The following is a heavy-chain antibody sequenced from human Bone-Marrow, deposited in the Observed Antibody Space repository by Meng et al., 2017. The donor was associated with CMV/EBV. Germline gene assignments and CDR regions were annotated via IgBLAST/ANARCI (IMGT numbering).Heavy chain of an antibody. Sequence: ASVKVSCKASGYTFTGYYMHWVRQAPGQGLEWMGWISTYNGDTNYAQKLQGRVTMTTDTSTSTVYMELRSLRSDDTAVYYCARHYCSSTTCYGYFDYWGQGTLVTVSS. CDR3: ARHYCSSTTCYGYFDY. V-gene: IGHV1-18*04. J-gene: IGHJ4*02. CDR2: ISTYNGDT. CDR1: GYTFTGYY. D-gene: IGHD2-2*01.